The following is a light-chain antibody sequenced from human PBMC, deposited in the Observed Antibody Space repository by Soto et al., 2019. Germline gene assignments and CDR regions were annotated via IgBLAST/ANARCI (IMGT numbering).Light chain of an antibody. J-gene: IGKJ4*01. V-gene: IGKV1-9*01. Sequence: DIQLTQSPSFLSASVGDRVTITCRASQGISTYLAWYHQKPGKAPKLLIYGASTLQSGVPSRFSGSGSGTDFTLTISSLQPEDCATYYCQQLNNYPLTFGGGTKVEIK. CDR2: GAS. CDR1: QGISTY. CDR3: QQLNNYPLT.